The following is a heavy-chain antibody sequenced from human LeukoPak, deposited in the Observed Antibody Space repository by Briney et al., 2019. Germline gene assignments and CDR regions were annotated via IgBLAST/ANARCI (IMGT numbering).Heavy chain of an antibody. J-gene: IGHJ4*02. V-gene: IGHV3-48*03. Sequence: PGGSLRLSCAASGFTFSSYEMNWVRQAPGKGLEWVSYISSSGSTIYYADSVKGRFTISRDNSKNTLYLQMNSLRAEDTAVYYCAKKVMVRGVPDYFDYWGQGTLVTVSS. D-gene: IGHD3-10*01. CDR2: ISSSGSTI. CDR1: GFTFSSYE. CDR3: AKKVMVRGVPDYFDY.